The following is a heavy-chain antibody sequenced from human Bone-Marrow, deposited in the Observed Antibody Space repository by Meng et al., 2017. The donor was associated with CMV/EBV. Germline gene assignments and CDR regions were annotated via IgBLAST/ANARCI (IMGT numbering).Heavy chain of an antibody. CDR3: ARERGFGPGYFDY. CDR2: ISYDGSNK. CDR1: GFTFSSYA. D-gene: IGHD3-10*01. J-gene: IGHJ4*02. V-gene: IGHV3-30-3*01. Sequence: ASGFTFSSYAMHWVRQAPGKGLEWVAVISYDGSNKYYADSVKGRFTISRDNSKNTLYLQMNSPRAEDTAVYYCARERGFGPGYFDYWGQGTLVTVSS.